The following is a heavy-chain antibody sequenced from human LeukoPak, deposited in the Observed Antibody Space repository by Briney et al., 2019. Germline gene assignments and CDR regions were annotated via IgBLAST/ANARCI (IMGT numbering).Heavy chain of an antibody. CDR3: ARRYYYDSSGNKYYFDY. Sequence: ASVKVSCKASGYTFTSYGISWVRQAPGQGLEWMGWISAYNGNTNYAQKLQGRVTMTTDTSTSTAYMELRSLRSDDTAVYYCARRYYYDSSGNKYYFDYWGRGTLVTVSS. CDR2: ISAYNGNT. V-gene: IGHV1-18*01. D-gene: IGHD3-22*01. J-gene: IGHJ4*02. CDR1: GYTFTSYG.